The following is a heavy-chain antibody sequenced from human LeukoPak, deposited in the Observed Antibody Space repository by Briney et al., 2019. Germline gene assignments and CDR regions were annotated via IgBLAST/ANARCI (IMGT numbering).Heavy chain of an antibody. V-gene: IGHV3-23*01. CDR2: ITGGGETT. J-gene: IGHJ4*02. CDR1: GFTFNNYA. CDR3: ARDYGDYVGYFFFDY. Sequence: GGSLRLSCAASGFTFNNYAMNWVRQAPGKGLEWVSSITGGGETTYYEDSAKGRFTISRDNSQNKLYLQMNSLRAEDTAVYYCARDYGDYVGYFFFDYWGQGTLVTVSS. D-gene: IGHD4-17*01.